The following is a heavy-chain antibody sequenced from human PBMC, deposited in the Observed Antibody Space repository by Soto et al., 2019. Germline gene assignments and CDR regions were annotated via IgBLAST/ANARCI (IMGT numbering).Heavy chain of an antibody. V-gene: IGHV4-59*08. Sequence: QVQLQESGPGLVKPSETLSLTCTVSGGSISSYYWSWIRQPPGKGLEWIGYIYYRGSTNYNPSLKRRVTISVDTSRNQFSLKLSSVTAADTAVYYCARLYGDYDQTYYYMDVWGKGTTVTVSS. J-gene: IGHJ6*03. CDR2: IYYRGST. CDR1: GGSISSYY. D-gene: IGHD4-17*01. CDR3: ARLYGDYDQTYYYMDV.